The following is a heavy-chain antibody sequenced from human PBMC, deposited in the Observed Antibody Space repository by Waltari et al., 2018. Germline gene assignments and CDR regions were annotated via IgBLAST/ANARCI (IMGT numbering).Heavy chain of an antibody. Sequence: EVQLVESGGGLVQPGGSLRLSCAASGFTFSDHYMDWVRKAPGKGLEWVGRTRNKANSYTTEYAASVKGRFTISRDDSKNSLYLQMNSLKTEDTAVYYCARDLSSWSDYWGQGTLVTVSS. CDR2: TRNKANSYTT. CDR3: ARDLSSWSDY. V-gene: IGHV3-72*01. CDR1: GFTFSDHY. J-gene: IGHJ4*02. D-gene: IGHD6-13*01.